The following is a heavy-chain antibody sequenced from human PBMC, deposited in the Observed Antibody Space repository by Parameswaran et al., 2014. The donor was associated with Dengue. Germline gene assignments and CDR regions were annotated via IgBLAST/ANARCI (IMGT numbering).Heavy chain of an antibody. J-gene: IGHJ4*02. CDR2: ISYDGSNK. D-gene: IGHD4-23*01. CDR3: AKPDGGNSPAFDY. Sequence: VRQMPGKGLEWVAVISYDGSNKYYADSVKGRFTISRDNSKNTLYLQMNSLRAEDTAVYYCAKPDGGNSPAFDYWGQGTLVTVSS. V-gene: IGHV3-30*18.